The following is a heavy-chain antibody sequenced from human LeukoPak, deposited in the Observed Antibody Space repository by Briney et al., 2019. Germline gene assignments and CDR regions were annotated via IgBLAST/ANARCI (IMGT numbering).Heavy chain of an antibody. J-gene: IGHJ6*02. Sequence: GGSLRLSCAASGFALSSHWMIWVRQVPGRGPEWVANVNRDGSETYYLDSVKGRFTISKDNAKNSLYLQMNSLRAEDTALYHCARDNGMDVWGQGTTVIVSS. CDR3: ARDNGMDV. CDR2: VNRDGSET. V-gene: IGHV3-7*03. CDR1: GFALSSHW.